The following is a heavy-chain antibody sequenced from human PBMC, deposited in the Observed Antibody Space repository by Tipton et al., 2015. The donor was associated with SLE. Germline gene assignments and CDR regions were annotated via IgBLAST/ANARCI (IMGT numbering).Heavy chain of an antibody. V-gene: IGHV3-7*01. CDR1: GFTFSSYW. CDR2: IKQDGSEK. Sequence: SLRLSCAASGFTFSSYWMSWVRQAPGKGLEWVANIKQDGSEKNYVDSVKGRFTISRDNAKNSLYLQMNSLRAEDTAVYYCARSSYYDFWSGYCWVYWGQGTLVTVSS. D-gene: IGHD3-3*01. CDR3: ARSSYYDFWSGYCWVY. J-gene: IGHJ4*02.